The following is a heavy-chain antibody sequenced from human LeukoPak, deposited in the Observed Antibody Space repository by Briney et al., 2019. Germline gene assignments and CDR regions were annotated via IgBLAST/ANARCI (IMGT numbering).Heavy chain of an antibody. D-gene: IGHD2-8*01. V-gene: IGHV4-39*07. J-gene: IGHJ4*02. CDR1: GGSISSYY. CDR3: ARGDGEDIRYCTNGVCYDRRVFDY. Sequence: PSETLSLTCTVSGGSISSYYWSWIRQPPGKGLEWIGSIYYSGSTYYNPSLKSRVTISVDTSKNQFSLKLSSVTAADTAVYYCARGDGEDIRYCTNGVCYDRRVFDYWGQGTLVTVSS. CDR2: IYYSGST.